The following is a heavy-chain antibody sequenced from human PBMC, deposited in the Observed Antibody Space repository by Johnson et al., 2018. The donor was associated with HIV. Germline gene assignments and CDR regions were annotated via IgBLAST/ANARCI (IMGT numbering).Heavy chain of an antibody. Sequence: QVQLVESGGGLVQPGRSLRLSCTASGFPFRDSAMHWVRQAPGRGMEWVAVILFDGVYKHYAESVKGRFTISRDNSKNTLYLQINSLRPEDSAVYYCAKGEAQEGWIQIRLYAFDFWGQGTLVTVSS. CDR3: AKGEAQEGWIQIRLYAFDF. CDR1: GFPFRDSA. J-gene: IGHJ3*01. V-gene: IGHV3-30-3*01. CDR2: ILFDGVYK. D-gene: IGHD5-18*01.